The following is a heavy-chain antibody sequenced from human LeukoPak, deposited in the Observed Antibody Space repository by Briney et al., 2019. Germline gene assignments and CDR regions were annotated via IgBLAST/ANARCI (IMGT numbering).Heavy chain of an antibody. D-gene: IGHD5-18*01. V-gene: IGHV3-21*01. CDR1: GFTFSSYS. J-gene: IGHJ4*02. CDR3: ARGVFGYDFDY. CDR2: ISSSTIYM. Sequence: GSLRLSCAASGFTFSSYSMNWVRQAPGKGLEWVSSISSSTIYMDYSDSVRGRFTISRDNAETSLYLQMNSLRAEDTAVYYCARGVFGYDFDYWGQGTLVTVSS.